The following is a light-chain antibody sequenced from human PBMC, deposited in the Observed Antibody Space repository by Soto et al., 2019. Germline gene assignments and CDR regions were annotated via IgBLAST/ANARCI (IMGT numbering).Light chain of an antibody. V-gene: IGLV2-14*03. J-gene: IGLJ1*01. CDR1: ISDVGGYNF. CDR3: SSFTGSNYV. CDR2: DVS. Sequence: QSALTQPASVSGSPGQSITISCTGTISDVGGYNFVSWYQQYPGKAPKLMICDVSNRPSGVSNRFSGSKSGNTASLTISGLQAEDEADYYCSSFTGSNYVFGTGTKVPVL.